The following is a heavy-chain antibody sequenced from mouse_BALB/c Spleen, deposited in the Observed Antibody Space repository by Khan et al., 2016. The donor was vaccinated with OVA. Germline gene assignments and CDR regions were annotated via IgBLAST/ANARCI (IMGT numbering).Heavy chain of an antibody. CDR1: GYSITSGYA. CDR2: ISYSGVT. D-gene: IGHD1-1*01. J-gene: IGHJ2*01. Sequence: EVQLVESGPGLVKPSQSLSLTCTVTGYSITSGYAWNWIRQSPGNKLEWMGYISYSGVTSYTPSLKSRISITRDTSKNQFFLQLNSVTTEDTATYYCARGNSYGYYFAYWGKGTTFTVSS. V-gene: IGHV3-2*02. CDR3: ARGNSYGYYFAY.